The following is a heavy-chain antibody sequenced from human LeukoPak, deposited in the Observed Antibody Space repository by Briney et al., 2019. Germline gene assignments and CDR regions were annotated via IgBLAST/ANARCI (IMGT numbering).Heavy chain of an antibody. V-gene: IGHV3-66*01. CDR3: AGSLAYCGGDCRLGDY. CDR2: IYSVGST. CDR1: GFTVSDNY. Sequence: GGSLRLSCAASGFTVSDNYMGWVRQAPAKGLEWVSVIYSVGSTYYAGSVRGRVTISRDNSKNTLYLQLNSLRVEDTAVYYCAGSLAYCGGDCRLGDYWGQGTLVTVSS. D-gene: IGHD2-21*02. J-gene: IGHJ4*02.